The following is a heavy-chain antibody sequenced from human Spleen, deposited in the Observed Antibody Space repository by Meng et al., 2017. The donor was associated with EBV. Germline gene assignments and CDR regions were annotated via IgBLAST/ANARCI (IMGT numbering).Heavy chain of an antibody. J-gene: IGHJ4*02. D-gene: IGHD2-8*01. Sequence: QGQLVQSGAEVKKPGSSVRVSCKASGDTSSSYAVHWVRQAPGQGLEWMGGIIPILGTGNYAEKLKGRVTITADESTRTVYMDLSRLTSEDTAVYYCAREGPDRCLDYWGQGTLVTVSS. CDR2: IIPILGTG. CDR3: AREGPDRCLDY. CDR1: GDTSSSYA. V-gene: IGHV1-69*01.